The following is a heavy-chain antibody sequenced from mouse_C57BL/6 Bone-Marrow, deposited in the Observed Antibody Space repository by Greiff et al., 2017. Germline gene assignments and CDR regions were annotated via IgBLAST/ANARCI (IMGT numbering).Heavy chain of an antibody. D-gene: IGHD2-5*01. V-gene: IGHV1-39*01. CDR1: GYSFTDYN. CDR2: INPNYGTT. CDR3: AREVSKGSYWYFDV. J-gene: IGHJ1*03. Sequence: QESGPELVKPGASVKISCTASGYSFTDYNMNWVKQSNGKSLEWIGVINPNYGTTSYNQKFKGKATLTVDQSSSTAYMQLNSLTSEDSAVYYCAREVSKGSYWYFDVWGTGTTVTVSS.